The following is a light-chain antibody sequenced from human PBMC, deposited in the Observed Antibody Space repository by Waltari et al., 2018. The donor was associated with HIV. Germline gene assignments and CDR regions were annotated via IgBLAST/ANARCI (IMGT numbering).Light chain of an antibody. Sequence: QSVLTQPPSVSGAAGQRVTISCTGCNSHLRSTYDVHRYQRLPGKAPKLLIYANNNRPSGVPDRFSGSKSGASASLAITGLQAEDEADYSCQSYDSRLSAWVFGGGTKVTVL. J-gene: IGLJ3*02. V-gene: IGLV1-40*01. CDR1: NSHLRSTYD. CDR3: QSYDSRLSAWV. CDR2: ANN.